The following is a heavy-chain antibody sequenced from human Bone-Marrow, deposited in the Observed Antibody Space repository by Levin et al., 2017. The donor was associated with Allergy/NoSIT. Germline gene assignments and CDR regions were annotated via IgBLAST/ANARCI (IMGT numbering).Heavy chain of an antibody. Sequence: PGGSLRLSCKASGYTFTCYGITWVRQAPGQGLEWMGWIAGYSGNTNYAQKFQDRVSFTTYSSTNTAYLELRNLTSDDTATYYCARGENGGYYDSGGLFYWGQGTLVTVS. CDR2: IAGYSGNT. D-gene: IGHD3-22*01. CDR3: ARGENGGYYDSGGLFY. CDR1: GYTFTCYG. V-gene: IGHV1-18*01. J-gene: IGHJ4*02.